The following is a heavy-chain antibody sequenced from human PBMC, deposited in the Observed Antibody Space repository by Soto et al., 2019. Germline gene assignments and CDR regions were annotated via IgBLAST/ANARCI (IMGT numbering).Heavy chain of an antibody. V-gene: IGHV1-58*01. CDR2: MVVGTGDT. D-gene: IGHD3-10*01. Sequence: QMQLVQSGPEVKKPGTSVKVSCKASGFTFTSSSVEGVRQARGRGLGWIGWMVVGTGDTKYAQKFQERVTFDRDISTTTAYMEVSSLTSDDTAVYYCAADRGYLWGQGTLVTVSS. CDR1: GFTFTSSS. CDR3: AADRGYL. J-gene: IGHJ5*02.